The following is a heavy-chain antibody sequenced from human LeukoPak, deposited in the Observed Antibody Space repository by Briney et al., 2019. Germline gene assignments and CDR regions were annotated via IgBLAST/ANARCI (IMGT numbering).Heavy chain of an antibody. CDR2: ISAYNGNT. CDR3: ARFTYYYDSSGYLDY. D-gene: IGHD3-22*01. CDR1: GYTFTSYG. V-gene: IGHV1-18*01. Sequence: ASVKVSCKASGYTFTSYGISWVRQAPGQGLEWMGWISAYNGNTNYAQKLQGRVTMTTDTSTSTAYMELGSLRSDDTAVYYCARFTYYYDSSGYLDYWGQGTLVTVSS. J-gene: IGHJ4*02.